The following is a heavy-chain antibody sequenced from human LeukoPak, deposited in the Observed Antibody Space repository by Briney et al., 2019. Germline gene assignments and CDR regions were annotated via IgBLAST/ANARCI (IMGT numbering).Heavy chain of an antibody. J-gene: IGHJ4*02. CDR2: IYPTDSNP. CDR1: GYSFTSYW. Sequence: GESLKISCKGSGYSFTSYWIGWVRQMSGKGLEWMGIIYPTDSNPRYSPSFQGQVTISVDKSMSTAYLQWSSLKASDTAMYYCARHAGRWLAPDHWGQGTLVTVSS. D-gene: IGHD6-19*01. V-gene: IGHV5-51*01. CDR3: ARHAGRWLAPDH.